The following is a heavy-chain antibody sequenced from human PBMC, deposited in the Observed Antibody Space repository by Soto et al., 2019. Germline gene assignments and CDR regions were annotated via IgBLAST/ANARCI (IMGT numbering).Heavy chain of an antibody. J-gene: IGHJ4*02. D-gene: IGHD3-3*01. Sequence: SEILSLTCSVSGGSISTCFCNWIRKTAGQGLEWIGRIDSSGSTNYKPSLKTRVTMSVETSKNQFSLKLSSVTEADTAVYYCARGGHDLWSGPLDYWGQGTTVT. CDR2: IDSSGST. V-gene: IGHV4-4*07. CDR1: GGSISTCF. CDR3: ARGGHDLWSGPLDY.